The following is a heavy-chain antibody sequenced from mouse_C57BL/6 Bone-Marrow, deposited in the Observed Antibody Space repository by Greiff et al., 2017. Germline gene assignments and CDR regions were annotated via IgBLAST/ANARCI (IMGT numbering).Heavy chain of an antibody. CDR3: TTGTGY. CDR2: IDPENGDT. D-gene: IGHD3-3*01. CDR1: GFTFTDDY. J-gene: IGHJ2*01. Sequence: EVQLQQSGPELVRPGASVKLSCTASGFTFTDDYMHWVKQRPEQGLEWIGWIDPENGDTDYASKFQGKATITADTSSTTAYLQLRSLTSEDSAVYYSTTGTGYWGQGTTLTVSS. V-gene: IGHV14-4*01.